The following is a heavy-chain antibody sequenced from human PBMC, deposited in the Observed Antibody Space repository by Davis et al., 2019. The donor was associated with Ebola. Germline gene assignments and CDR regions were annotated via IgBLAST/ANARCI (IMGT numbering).Heavy chain of an antibody. D-gene: IGHD4-23*01. J-gene: IGHJ5*01. CDR1: AGSSSGYY. V-gene: IGHV4-34*01. CDR2: INHSGST. CDR3: ARGNLPDYGGHSDS. Sequence: MPSEILSPTCPLHAGSSSGYYCTWIRQLPGKGLEWIGEINHSGSTNYNPSLKSRVTISVDTSKNQFSLKLTPVTAADTAVYYCARGNLPDYGGHSDSWGQGSLVTVSS.